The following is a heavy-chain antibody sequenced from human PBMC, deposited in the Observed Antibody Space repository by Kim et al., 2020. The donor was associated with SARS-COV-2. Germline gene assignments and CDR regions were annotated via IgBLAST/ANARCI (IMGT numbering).Heavy chain of an antibody. CDR1: GFTVSSNY. CDR2: IYSGGST. CDR3: ASDYYDSSGYRFDY. J-gene: IGHJ4*02. Sequence: GSLRLSCAASGFTVSSNYMSWVRQAPGKGLEWVSVIYSGGSTYYADSVKGRFTISRDNSKNTLYLQMNSLRAEDTAVYYCASDYYDSSGYRFDYWGQGTLVTVSS. D-gene: IGHD3-22*01. V-gene: IGHV3-53*01.